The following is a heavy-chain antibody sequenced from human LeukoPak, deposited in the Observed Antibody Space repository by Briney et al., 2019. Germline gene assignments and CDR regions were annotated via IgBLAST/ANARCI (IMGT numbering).Heavy chain of an antibody. V-gene: IGHV3-30*03. CDR3: ARDRIGTIVRGVIIRPGGYFDY. J-gene: IGHJ4*02. CDR2: ISYDGSNK. D-gene: IGHD3-10*01. Sequence: GGSLRLSCAASGFTFSSHGMHWVRQAPGKGLEWVAVISYDGSNKYYADSVKGRFTISRDNAKNTQHLEMNSLRAEDTAVYYCARDRIGTIVRGVIIRPGGYFDYWGQGTLVTVSS. CDR1: GFTFSSHG.